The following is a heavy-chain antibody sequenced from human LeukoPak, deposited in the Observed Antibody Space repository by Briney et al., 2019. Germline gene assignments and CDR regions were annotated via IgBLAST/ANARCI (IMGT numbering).Heavy chain of an antibody. CDR1: GGSISSSSYY. CDR2: IYHSGST. CDR3: ARVRDGYNPNDAFDI. V-gene: IGHV4-39*07. J-gene: IGHJ3*02. Sequence: PSETLSLTCTVSGGSISSSSYYWGWIRQPPGKGLEWIGSIYHSGSTYYNPSLKSRVTISVDTSKNQFSLKLSSVTAADTAVYYCARVRDGYNPNDAFDIWGQGTMVTVSS. D-gene: IGHD5-24*01.